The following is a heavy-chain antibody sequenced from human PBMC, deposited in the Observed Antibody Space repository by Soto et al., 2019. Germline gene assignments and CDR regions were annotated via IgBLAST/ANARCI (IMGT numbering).Heavy chain of an antibody. J-gene: IGHJ6*02. D-gene: IGHD6-13*01. CDR2: INGDETTI. CDR1: GLTFSTYW. V-gene: IGHV3-74*01. CDR3: ARGVPRVYGMDV. Sequence: SFRFSCAASGLTFSTYWMHWVRQTPGEGLVWVSRINGDETTINYADSVEGRFTISRDNAKNTLYLQMSSLRAEDTAVYYCARGVPRVYGMDVWGQGTTVTVSS.